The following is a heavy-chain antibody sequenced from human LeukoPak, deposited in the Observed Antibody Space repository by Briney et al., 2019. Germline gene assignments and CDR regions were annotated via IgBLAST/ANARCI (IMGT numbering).Heavy chain of an antibody. CDR2: VSGSAGRT. Sequence: PGGSLRLSCSASGFTFTSYPMTWVRQAPGKGLEWVSSVSGSAGRTYYADSVKGRFTISRDNSKNTLYLQMNSLRAEDTAVYYCAKDAYRYYDSSDYYRPYCFDYWGQGTRVTVSS. CDR3: AKDAYRYYDSSDYYRPYCFDY. V-gene: IGHV3-23*01. J-gene: IGHJ4*02. D-gene: IGHD3-22*01. CDR1: GFTFTSYP.